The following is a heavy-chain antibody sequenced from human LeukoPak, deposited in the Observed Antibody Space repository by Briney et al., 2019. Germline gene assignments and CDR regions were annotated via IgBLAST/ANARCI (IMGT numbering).Heavy chain of an antibody. CDR2: IYYSGST. Sequence: KPSETLSLTCTVSGGSISSNSYYWGWLRQPPGKGLEWIGTIYYSGSTYYNPSLKSRITISIDTSKNQFSLKLSSVTAADTAVYFCARTYYYGSGTSRGPYYFDYWGQGALVTVSS. J-gene: IGHJ4*02. CDR3: ARTYYYGSGTSRGPYYFDY. V-gene: IGHV4-39*01. D-gene: IGHD3-10*01. CDR1: GGSISSNSYY.